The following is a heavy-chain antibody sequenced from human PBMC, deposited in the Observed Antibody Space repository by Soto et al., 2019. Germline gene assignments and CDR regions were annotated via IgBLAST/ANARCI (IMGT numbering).Heavy chain of an antibody. Sequence: GGSLRLSCAASGFTFSDHYMDWVRQAPGKGLEWVGRTRNKANSYTTEYAASVKGRFTISRDDSKNSLYLQMNSLKTEDTAVYYCARYGDYDAFDIWGQGTMVTVSS. J-gene: IGHJ3*02. CDR2: TRNKANSYTT. D-gene: IGHD4-17*01. CDR3: ARYGDYDAFDI. V-gene: IGHV3-72*01. CDR1: GFTFSDHY.